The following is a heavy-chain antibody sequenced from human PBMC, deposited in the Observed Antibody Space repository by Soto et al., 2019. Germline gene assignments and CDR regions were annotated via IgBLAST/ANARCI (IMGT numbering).Heavy chain of an antibody. D-gene: IGHD1-26*01. CDR1: GGTFSSYA. CDR2: IIPIFGTA. CDR3: ARGRGATRKRWFDP. V-gene: IGHV1-69*01. Sequence: QVQLVQSGAEVKKPGSSVKVSCKASGGTFSSYAISWVRQAPGQGLEWMGGIIPIFGTANYAQKFQGRVTITADERTSTAYMELSSLRSEDTVGYYCARGRGATRKRWFDPWGQGNLVTVSS. J-gene: IGHJ5*02.